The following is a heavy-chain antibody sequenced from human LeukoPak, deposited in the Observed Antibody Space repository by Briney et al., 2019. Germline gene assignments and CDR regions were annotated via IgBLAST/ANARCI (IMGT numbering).Heavy chain of an antibody. V-gene: IGHV1-24*01. Sequence: ASVKVSCKVSGYTLTELSMHWVRQAPGKGLEWMGGFDPEDGETIYAQKFQGRVTMTEDTSTDTAYMELSSLRSEDTAVYYCATVYFTMIVVAPRIDAFDIWSQGTMVTVSS. CDR3: ATVYFTMIVVAPRIDAFDI. J-gene: IGHJ3*02. CDR2: FDPEDGET. D-gene: IGHD3-22*01. CDR1: GYTLTELS.